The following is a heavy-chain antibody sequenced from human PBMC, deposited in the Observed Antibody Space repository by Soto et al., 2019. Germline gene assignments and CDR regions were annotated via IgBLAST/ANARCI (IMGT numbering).Heavy chain of an antibody. CDR3: SHRTTVVGSSDACNS. D-gene: IGHD4-17*01. J-gene: IGHJ3*02. V-gene: IGHV2-5*02. CDR2: IYWDDDK. Sequence: QITLKESGPTLVKPTQTLTLTCTFSGFSLSTSGVGVGWIRQPPGKALEWLALIYWDDDKRYSPSLKSRLTITTDTTNNTEILTMPQMDRLDTATSSCSHRTTVVGSSDACNSWGQGTLFAVSS. CDR1: GFSLSTSGVG.